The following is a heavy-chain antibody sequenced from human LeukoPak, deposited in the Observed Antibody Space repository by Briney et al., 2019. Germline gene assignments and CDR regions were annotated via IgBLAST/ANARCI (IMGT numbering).Heavy chain of an antibody. CDR2: IYYSGST. CDR3: ARGGSVAAAGRGGHFDY. V-gene: IGHV4-59*01. CDR1: GGSISSYY. Sequence: SETLSLTCTVSGGSISSYYWSWIRQPPGKGLEWIGYIYYSGSTTYNPSLKSRVTISVDTSKNQFSLKLSSVTAADTAVYYCARGGSVAAAGRGGHFDYWGQGTLVTVSS. D-gene: IGHD6-13*01. J-gene: IGHJ4*02.